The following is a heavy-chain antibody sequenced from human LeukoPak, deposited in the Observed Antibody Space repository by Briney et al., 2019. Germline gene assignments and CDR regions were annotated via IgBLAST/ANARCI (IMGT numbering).Heavy chain of an antibody. J-gene: IGHJ6*02. CDR1: GFTFSSYG. V-gene: IGHV3-30*03. CDR3: ARDDPNRSMDV. Sequence: GGSLRLSCAASGFTFSSYGMHWVRQAPGKGLEWVAVMSYDGSNKFYADSVKGRFTTSRDNSKNTLHLQMNSLRAEDTAVYYCARDDPNRSMDVWGQGTTVTVSS. CDR2: MSYDGSNK.